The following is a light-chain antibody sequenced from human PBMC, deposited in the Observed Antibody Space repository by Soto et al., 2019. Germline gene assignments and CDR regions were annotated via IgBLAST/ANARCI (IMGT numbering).Light chain of an antibody. V-gene: IGKV2-30*01. Sequence: DEVMTQSPLSLPVTLGQPASISCRSSRSLVYSDGNTYLNWFQQRPGQSPRRLIYKVSNRDSGVPDRFSGSGSGTDFTPKISRVEAEDVGVYYCMQGTHWPPITFGQGTRLEIK. CDR3: MQGTHWPPIT. CDR1: RSLVYSDGNTY. CDR2: KVS. J-gene: IGKJ5*01.